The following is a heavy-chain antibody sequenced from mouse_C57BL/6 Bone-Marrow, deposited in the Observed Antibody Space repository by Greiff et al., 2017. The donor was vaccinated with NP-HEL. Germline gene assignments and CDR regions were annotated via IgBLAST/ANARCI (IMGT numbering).Heavy chain of an antibody. CDR3: ARGDYAWFAY. D-gene: IGHD2-4*01. CDR1: GYTFTSYW. V-gene: IGHV1-69*01. J-gene: IGHJ3*01. Sequence: VQLQQPGAELVMPGASVKLSCKASGYTFTSYWMHWVKQRPGQGLEWIGEIDPSDSYTNYNQKFKGKSTLTVDKSSSTAYMQLSSLTSEDSAGYYCARGDYAWFAYWGQGTLVTVSA. CDR2: IDPSDSYT.